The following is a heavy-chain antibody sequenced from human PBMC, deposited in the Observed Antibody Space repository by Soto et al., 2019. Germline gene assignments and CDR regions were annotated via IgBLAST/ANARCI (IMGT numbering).Heavy chain of an antibody. CDR3: ARGFPRHDYGDSVEYFQH. J-gene: IGHJ1*01. Sequence: QVQLVQSGAEVKKPGASVKVSCKASGYTFTSYDINWVRQATGQGLEWMGWMKPNSGNTGYAQKFQGRVTMTRNTSISTAYMELSSLRSEDTAVYYCARGFPRHDYGDSVEYFQHWGQGTLVTVSS. CDR2: MKPNSGNT. CDR1: GYTFTSYD. D-gene: IGHD4-17*01. V-gene: IGHV1-8*01.